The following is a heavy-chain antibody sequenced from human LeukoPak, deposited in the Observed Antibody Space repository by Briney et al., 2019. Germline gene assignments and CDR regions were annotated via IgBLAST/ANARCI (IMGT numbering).Heavy chain of an antibody. D-gene: IGHD3-3*01. CDR2: IIPILGIA. V-gene: IGHV1-69*04. J-gene: IGHJ4*02. CDR1: GGTFSSYA. CDR3: ARDVYSYDFWSGYYTGEDY. Sequence: VASVKVSCKASGGTFSSYAISWVRQAPRQGLEWMGRIIPILGIANYAQKFQGRVTITADKSTSTAYMELSSLRSEDTAVYYCARDVYSYDFWSGYYTGEDYWGQGTLVTVSS.